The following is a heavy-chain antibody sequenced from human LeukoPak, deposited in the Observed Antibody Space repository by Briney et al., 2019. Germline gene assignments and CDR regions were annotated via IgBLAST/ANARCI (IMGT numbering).Heavy chain of an antibody. Sequence: SETLSLTCTVSGGSISSGGYYWSWIRQHPGKGLEWIGYIYYSGSTYYNPSLKSRVTISVDTSKNQFSLKLTSVTAADTAVYYCASGSFYDGNLRGSYFDSWGQGTLVAVSS. CDR2: IYYSGST. J-gene: IGHJ4*02. D-gene: IGHD3-22*01. V-gene: IGHV4-31*03. CDR1: GGSISSGGYY. CDR3: ASGSFYDGNLRGSYFDS.